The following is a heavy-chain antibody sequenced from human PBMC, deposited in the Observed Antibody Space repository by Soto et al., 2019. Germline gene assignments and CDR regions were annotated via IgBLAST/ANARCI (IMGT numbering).Heavy chain of an antibody. CDR2: ISGSADFT. CDR1: GFSFSSYA. Sequence: EVQLLESGGALVQPGGSLRLSCAASGFSFSSYAMSWVRQAPGKGLEWVSAISGSADFTYYADSVKGRFTISRDNSKNTLYLQMNSLRAEDTAVYCCAKEAVVAATLTWFDPWGQGPLVTVSS. CDR3: AKEAVVAATLTWFDP. J-gene: IGHJ5*02. D-gene: IGHD2-15*01. V-gene: IGHV3-23*01.